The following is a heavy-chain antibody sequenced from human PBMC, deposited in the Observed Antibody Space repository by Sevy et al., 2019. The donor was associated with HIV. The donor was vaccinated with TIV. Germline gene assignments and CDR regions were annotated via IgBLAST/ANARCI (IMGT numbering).Heavy chain of an antibody. D-gene: IGHD1-26*01. CDR3: AGENAWGRGYS. J-gene: IGHJ4*02. CDR2: IYYNGHI. Sequence: SETLSLTCTVSGGSITSLYWNWIRQPPGKGLEWIAHIYYNGHINYNPSLKSRVTLSLDTSKNQFSLRLSFVTAADTAMYYCAGENAWGRGYSWGQGTLVTVSS. V-gene: IGHV4-59*08. CDR1: GGSITSLY.